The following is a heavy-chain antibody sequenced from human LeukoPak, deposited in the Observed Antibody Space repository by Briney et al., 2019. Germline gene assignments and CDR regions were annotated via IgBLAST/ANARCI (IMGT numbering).Heavy chain of an antibody. CDR2: IYSGDST. Sequence: GGSLRLSCAASGFTFSSNYMSWVRQAPGKGLEWVSVIYSGDSTFYADSVKGRFTISRDNSKNTLYLQMNSLRAEDTAVYYCARALGDAFDIWGQGTIVTDPS. D-gene: IGHD3-16*01. CDR1: GFTFSSNY. J-gene: IGHJ3*02. CDR3: ARALGDAFDI. V-gene: IGHV3-53*01.